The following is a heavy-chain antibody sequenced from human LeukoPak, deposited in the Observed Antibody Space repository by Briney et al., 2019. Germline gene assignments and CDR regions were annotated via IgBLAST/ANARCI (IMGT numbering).Heavy chain of an antibody. CDR3: ARDQSYYDSSGPTVGLRFDP. V-gene: IGHV1-46*01. J-gene: IGHJ5*02. Sequence: ASVKVSCKASGYTFTSYYMHWVRQAPGQGLEWTGIINPSGGSTSYAQKFQGRVTMTRDTSTSTVYMELSSLRSEDTAVYYCARDQSYYDSSGPTVGLRFDPWGQGTLVTVSS. CDR2: INPSGGST. D-gene: IGHD3-22*01. CDR1: GYTFTSYY.